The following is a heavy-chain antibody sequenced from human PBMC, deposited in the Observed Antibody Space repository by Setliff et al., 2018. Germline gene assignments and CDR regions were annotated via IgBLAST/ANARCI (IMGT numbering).Heavy chain of an antibody. V-gene: IGHV3-48*04. J-gene: IGHJ4*02. CDR3: IDGRNRAWGIY. Sequence: GGSLRLSCAASGFTFSSYSMNWVRQAPGKGLEWVSYISSSGSTIYYADSVKGRFTISRDNAKNSLYLQMNSLRAEDTAVYYCIDGRNRAWGIYWGQGTLVT. CDR2: ISSSGSTI. D-gene: IGHD7-27*01. CDR1: GFTFSSYS.